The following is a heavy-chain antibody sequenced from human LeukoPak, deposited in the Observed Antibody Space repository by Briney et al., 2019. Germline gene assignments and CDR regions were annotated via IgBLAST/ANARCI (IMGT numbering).Heavy chain of an antibody. CDR2: INPNGGST. D-gene: IGHD4-11*01. CDR1: GYTFTSYY. J-gene: IGHJ4*02. CDR3: ARDQARYSASYFDY. Sequence: GASVKVSCKASGYTFTSYYMHWVRQAPGQGLEWMGLINPNGGSTSYAQKFQGRVTMTRGMSTSTVYMELSSLRSEDTAVYYCARDQARYSASYFDYWGQGTLVTVSS. V-gene: IGHV1-46*01.